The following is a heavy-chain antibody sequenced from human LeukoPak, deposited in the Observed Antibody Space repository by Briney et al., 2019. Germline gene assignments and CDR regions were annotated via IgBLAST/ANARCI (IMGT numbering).Heavy chain of an antibody. J-gene: IGHJ4*02. D-gene: IGHD5-24*01. Sequence: GGSLRLSCAASGFTFSGSGMHWVRQAPGKGLEWVTFIRYDGSNKYYTDSVKGRFTISRDNSKNTLYLQMNSLRAEDTAVYYCAKDGRATIWGTFDYWGQGTLVTVSS. CDR3: AKDGRATIWGTFDY. CDR2: IRYDGSNK. V-gene: IGHV3-30*02. CDR1: GFTFSGSG.